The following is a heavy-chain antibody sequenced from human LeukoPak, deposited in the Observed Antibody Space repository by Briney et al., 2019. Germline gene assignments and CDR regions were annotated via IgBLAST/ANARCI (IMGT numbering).Heavy chain of an antibody. D-gene: IGHD6-19*01. Sequence: TGGSLRLSCAASGFTFSSYAMRWVRQAPGKGLEWVAVISYDGSNKYYADSVKGRFTISRDNSKNTLYLQMNSLRAEDTAVYYCARDRSSWGRSGWYTIDYWGQGTLVTVSS. J-gene: IGHJ4*02. CDR2: ISYDGSNK. CDR1: GFTFSSYA. CDR3: ARDRSSWGRSGWYTIDY. V-gene: IGHV3-30-3*01.